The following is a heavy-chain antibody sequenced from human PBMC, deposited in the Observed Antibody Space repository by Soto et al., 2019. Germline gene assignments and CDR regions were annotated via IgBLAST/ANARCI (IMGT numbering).Heavy chain of an antibody. D-gene: IGHD3-10*01. Sequence: EVQLVESGGGLVQPGGSLRLSCAASGFTLSSYWMHWVRQAPGKGLVWISRSNSDGSSTTYADSVKGRFTISRDNAKYTLYLQMNSLGAEDTAVYYCARVGYYYGSGSYIIGSGMDVWGQGTTVTVSS. CDR3: ARVGYYYGSGSYIIGSGMDV. CDR1: GFTLSSYW. CDR2: SNSDGSST. V-gene: IGHV3-74*01. J-gene: IGHJ6*02.